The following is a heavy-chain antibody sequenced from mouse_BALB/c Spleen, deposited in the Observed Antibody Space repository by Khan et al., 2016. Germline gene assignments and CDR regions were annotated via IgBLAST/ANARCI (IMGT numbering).Heavy chain of an antibody. J-gene: IGHJ3*01. Sequence: VQLKQSGPELMKPGASVKISCKASGYSFTSYYMHWVKQSHGKSLEWIGYIDPFNGGTSYNQKFKGKATLTVDKSSSTAYMHLSSLTSEDAAVYYCASYGNYPYWGQGTLVTVSA. CDR2: IDPFNGGT. CDR1: GYSFTSYY. D-gene: IGHD2-1*01. CDR3: ASYGNYPY. V-gene: IGHV1S135*01.